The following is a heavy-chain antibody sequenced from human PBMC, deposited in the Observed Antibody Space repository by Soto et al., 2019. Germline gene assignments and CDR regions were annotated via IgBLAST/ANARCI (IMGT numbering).Heavy chain of an antibody. CDR1: GFTFSSYA. CDR3: ARDFIVGAPDYFDY. J-gene: IGHJ4*02. D-gene: IGHD1-26*01. V-gene: IGHV3-23*01. CDR2: ISSSGGST. Sequence: GGSLRLSCAASGFTFSSYAMSWVRQAPGKGLEWISTISSSGGSTHYADSVKGRFTISRDNSKNTLYLQMNSLRAEDTAVYYCARDFIVGAPDYFDYWGQGTLVTVSS.